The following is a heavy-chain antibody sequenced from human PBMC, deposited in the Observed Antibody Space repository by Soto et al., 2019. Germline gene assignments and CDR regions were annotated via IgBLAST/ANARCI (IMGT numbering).Heavy chain of an antibody. D-gene: IGHD3-22*01. J-gene: IGHJ5*02. CDR3: AREVSSDYYDSSPNWFDP. CDR2: ISSSSSYT. V-gene: IGHV3-11*05. Sequence: GGSLRLSCAASGFTFSDYYMSWIRQAPGKGLEWVSYISSSSSYTNYADSVKGRFTISRDNAKNSLYLQMNSLRAEDTAVYYCAREVSSDYYDSSPNWFDPWGQGTLVTVSS. CDR1: GFTFSDYY.